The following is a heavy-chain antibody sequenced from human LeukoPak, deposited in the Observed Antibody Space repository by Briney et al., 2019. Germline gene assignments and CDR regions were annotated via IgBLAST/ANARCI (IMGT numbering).Heavy chain of an antibody. CDR3: ARNLRGAVDAFDI. D-gene: IGHD1-14*01. V-gene: IGHV1-18*01. Sequence: ASVKVSCKASGYTFNSYGISWVRQAPGQGLEWMGWISGYNGNTNYAQKLQGRVTMTTDTSTSTAYMELRSLRSDDTAVYYCARNLRGAVDAFDIWGQGTMVTVSS. CDR2: ISGYNGNT. J-gene: IGHJ3*02. CDR1: GYTFNSYG.